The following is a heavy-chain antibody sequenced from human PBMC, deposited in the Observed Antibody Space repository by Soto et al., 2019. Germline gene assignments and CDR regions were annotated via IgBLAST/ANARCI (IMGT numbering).Heavy chain of an antibody. J-gene: IGHJ4*02. Sequence: PGGSLRLSCAASGFTFSSYGMHWVRQAPGKGLEWVAVIGYDGSNKYYADSVKGRFTISRDNSKNTLYLQMNSLRAEDTAVYYCARAENGDYLFDYWGQGTLVT. CDR3: ARAENGDYLFDY. V-gene: IGHV3-33*01. CDR2: IGYDGSNK. CDR1: GFTFSSYG. D-gene: IGHD4-17*01.